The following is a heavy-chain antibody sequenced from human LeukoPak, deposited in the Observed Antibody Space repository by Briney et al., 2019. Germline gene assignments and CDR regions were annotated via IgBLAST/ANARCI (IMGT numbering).Heavy chain of an antibody. CDR3: AELGITMIGGV. J-gene: IGHJ6*04. Sequence: GGSLRLSCEVSGFTFSNHDMAWVRQAPGKGLEWVSYISSSGSTIYYADSVKGRFTISRDNAKNSLYLQMNSLRAEDTAVYYCAELGITMIGGVWGKGTTVTISS. CDR1: GFTFSNHD. D-gene: IGHD3-10*02. V-gene: IGHV3-48*03. CDR2: ISSSGSTI.